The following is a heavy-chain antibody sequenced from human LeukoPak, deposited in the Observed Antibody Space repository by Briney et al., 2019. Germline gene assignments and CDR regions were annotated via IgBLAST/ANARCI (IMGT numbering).Heavy chain of an antibody. CDR3: ASHGLRMPGYSSGWPFDY. J-gene: IGHJ4*02. D-gene: IGHD6-19*01. Sequence: SETLSLTCAVSGYSISSGYYWGWIRQPPGKGLEWIGSIYHSGSTYYNPSLKSRVTISVDTSKNQFSLKLSSVTAADTAVYYCASHGLRMPGYSSGWPFDYWAQGTLVTVSS. CDR1: GYSISSGYY. CDR2: IYHSGST. V-gene: IGHV4-38-2*01.